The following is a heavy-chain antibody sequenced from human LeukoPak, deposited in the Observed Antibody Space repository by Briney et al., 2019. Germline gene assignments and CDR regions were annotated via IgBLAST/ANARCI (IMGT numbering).Heavy chain of an antibody. CDR1: GGSFSGYY. J-gene: IGHJ4*02. D-gene: IGHD1-1*01. V-gene: IGHV4-59*01. Sequence: PSETLSLTCAVYGGSFSGYYWSWIRQPPGKGLEWIGYIYYSGSTNYNPSLKSRVTISVDTSKNQFSLKLSSVTAADTAVYYCARERGNWNYDYWGQGTLVTVSS. CDR3: ARERGNWNYDY. CDR2: IYYSGST.